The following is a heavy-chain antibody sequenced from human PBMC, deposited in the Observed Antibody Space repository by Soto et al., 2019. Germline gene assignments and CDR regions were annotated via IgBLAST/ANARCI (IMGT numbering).Heavy chain of an antibody. CDR3: ARGQPRGRYFDWLIFPLGY. CDR2: ISAYNGNT. J-gene: IGHJ4*01. CDR1: GYTFTNSG. V-gene: IGHV1-18*01. D-gene: IGHD3-9*01. Sequence: ASVKVSCEASGYTFTNSGISWVRQAPGQGLEWMGWISAYNGNTDYAQKLQGRVTMTTDTSTSTAYMELRSLRSDDTAMYFCARGQPRGRYFDWLIFPLGYWG.